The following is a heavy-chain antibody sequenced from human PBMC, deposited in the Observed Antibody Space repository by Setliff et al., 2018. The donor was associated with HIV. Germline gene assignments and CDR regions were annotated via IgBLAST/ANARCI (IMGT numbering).Heavy chain of an antibody. J-gene: IGHJ4*02. CDR2: IHFGGST. Sequence: PSETLSLTCTVSGASSDSYYWGWVRQPPGKGLEWIGNIHFGGSTYYNPSLRGRVTIAVGTSKQQFFLSLTSVTVADTAIYYCARPSLGIGGDSMFGYWGQGVLVTVSS. D-gene: IGHD7-27*01. V-gene: IGHV4-39*01. CDR3: ARPSLGIGGDSMFGY. CDR1: GASSDSYY.